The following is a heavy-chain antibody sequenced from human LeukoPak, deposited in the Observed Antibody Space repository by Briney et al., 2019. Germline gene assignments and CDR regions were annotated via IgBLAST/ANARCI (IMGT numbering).Heavy chain of an antibody. CDR3: AKGKSGRSSSWSHFDY. Sequence: QTGGSLRLSCAASGFTFDDYAMHWVRQAPGKGLEWVSGISWNSGSIGYADSVKGRFTISRDNAKNSLYLQMNSLRAEDTALYYCAKGKSGRSSSWSHFDYWGQGTLVSVSS. V-gene: IGHV3-9*01. J-gene: IGHJ4*02. CDR2: ISWNSGSI. CDR1: GFTFDDYA. D-gene: IGHD6-13*01.